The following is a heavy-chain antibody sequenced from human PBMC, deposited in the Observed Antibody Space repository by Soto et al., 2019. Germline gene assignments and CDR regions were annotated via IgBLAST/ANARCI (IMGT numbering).Heavy chain of an antibody. V-gene: IGHV4-38-2*02. D-gene: IGHD4-17*01. CDR1: GFPIRSLYS. CDR2: ISHTGTT. J-gene: IGHJ6*02. Sequence: SDTLSLTCRWSGFPIRSLYSWGWIGQPPGKGLEWIGSISHTGTTSYSPSLTSRVSISVDTSKNQVSLKLTSVTAADTAVYFCARVTMVIRDSDHFGVDVWGHGTTVTVSS. CDR3: ARVTMVIRDSDHFGVDV.